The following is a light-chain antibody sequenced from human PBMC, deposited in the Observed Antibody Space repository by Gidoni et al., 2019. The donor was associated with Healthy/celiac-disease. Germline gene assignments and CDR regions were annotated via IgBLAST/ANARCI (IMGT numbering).Light chain of an antibody. Sequence: EIVLTQSPATLSLSPGERATLYCRASQSVSSYFAWYQQKPGQAPRLLIYDASNRATGIPARFSGSGYGTDFTLTISRLEHEDFEVYYCQQRSNWPRLTFGGGTKVEIK. CDR2: DAS. J-gene: IGKJ4*01. V-gene: IGKV3-11*01. CDR3: QQRSNWPRLT. CDR1: QSVSSY.